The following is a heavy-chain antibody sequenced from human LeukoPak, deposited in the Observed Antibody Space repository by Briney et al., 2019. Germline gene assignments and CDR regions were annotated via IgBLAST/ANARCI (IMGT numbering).Heavy chain of an antibody. D-gene: IGHD6-19*01. V-gene: IGHV4-59*01. CDR1: GGSISSYY. J-gene: IGHJ4*02. CDR3: ARATDSNGWLFDY. CDR2: INYSGST. Sequence: PSETLSLTCTVSGGSISSYYWSWIRQPPGKGLEWIGYINYSGSTNYNPSLKSRVSISVDTSRNQLSLKLNSVTAADTAVYYCARATDSNGWLFDYWGQGTLVTVSS.